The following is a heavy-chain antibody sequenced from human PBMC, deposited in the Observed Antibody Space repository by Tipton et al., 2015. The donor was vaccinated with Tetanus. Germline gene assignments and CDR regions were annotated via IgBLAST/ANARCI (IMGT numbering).Heavy chain of an antibody. J-gene: IGHJ4*02. CDR2: IFYTGST. Sequence: TLSLTCIVSGGSISSSSYYWGWVRQPPGKGLEWIGSIFYTGSTYYNPSLKSRVTISVDTSKNQFSLKLSSVTAADTAVYYCARTSIPAADYCFDYWGQGTLVTVSS. CDR1: GGSISSSSYY. V-gene: IGHV4-39*01. D-gene: IGHD2-2*01. CDR3: ARTSIPAADYCFDY.